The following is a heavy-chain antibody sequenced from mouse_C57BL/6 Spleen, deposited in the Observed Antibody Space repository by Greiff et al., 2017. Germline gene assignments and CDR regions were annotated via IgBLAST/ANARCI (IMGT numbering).Heavy chain of an antibody. D-gene: IGHD2-5*01. CDR1: GYAFSSYW. V-gene: IGHV1-80*01. CDR2: IYPGDGAT. Sequence: QVQLQQSGAELVKPGASVKISCKASGYAFSSYWMNWVKPRPGQGLEWIGQIYPGDGATNYNGKFKGKATLTADKSSSTAYMQLSSLTSEDSAVYFCASYYSNYGDFDVWGTGTTVTVSA. J-gene: IGHJ1*03. CDR3: ASYYSNYGDFDV.